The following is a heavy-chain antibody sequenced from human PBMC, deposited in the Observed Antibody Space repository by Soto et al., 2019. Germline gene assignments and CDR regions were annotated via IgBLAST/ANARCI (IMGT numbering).Heavy chain of an antibody. CDR3: ARKAWVRFDY. D-gene: IGHD7-27*01. V-gene: IGHV4-4*02. CDR1: CDSISSSVW. CDR2: VFHTGDT. J-gene: IGHJ4*02. Sequence: SETLSLTCAVSCDSISSSVWWTWVRQPPGKGLEWIGEVFHTGDTYFNPSLRSRVAMSVDKSTNEFSLKVTSVTAADTARYYCARKAWVRFDYWGQGALFTVSS.